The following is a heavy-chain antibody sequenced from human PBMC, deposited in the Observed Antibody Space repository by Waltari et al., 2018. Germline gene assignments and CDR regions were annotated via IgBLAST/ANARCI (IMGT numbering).Heavy chain of an antibody. D-gene: IGHD2-15*01. CDR3: ARSVRSPVVSPFDY. J-gene: IGHJ4*02. Sequence: QVQLVQSGAEVKKPGASVKVSCKASGYTFIGYYMHWVRQAPGQGLEWMGWSNPNRGGTNYAQKFQGRVTMTRDTSISTAYMELSRLRSDDTAAYYCARSVRSPVVSPFDYWGQGTLVTVSS. CDR1: GYTFIGYY. V-gene: IGHV1-2*02. CDR2: SNPNRGGT.